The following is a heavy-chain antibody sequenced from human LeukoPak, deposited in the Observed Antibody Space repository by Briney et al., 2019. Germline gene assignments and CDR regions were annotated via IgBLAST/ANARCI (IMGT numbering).Heavy chain of an antibody. D-gene: IGHD2-8*01. CDR3: ARAALNRYAERLYDD. Sequence: ASVKVSCKAAGYTFTSYGISWVRQAPGQGLEWMGWISAYNGNTNYAQKLQGRVTMTTDTSTSTAYMELRSLRSDDTAVYYCARAALNRYAERLYDDWGQGTLVTVSS. CDR1: GYTFTSYG. J-gene: IGHJ4*02. CDR2: ISAYNGNT. V-gene: IGHV1-18*01.